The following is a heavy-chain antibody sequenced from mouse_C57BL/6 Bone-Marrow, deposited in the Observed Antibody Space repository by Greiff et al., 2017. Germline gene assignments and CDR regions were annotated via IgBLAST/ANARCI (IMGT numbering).Heavy chain of an antibody. J-gene: IGHJ3*01. CDR1: GFTFSSYA. CDR3: ARENDYAWFAY. D-gene: IGHD2-4*01. Sequence: VQLKESGGGLVKPGGSLKLSCAASGFTFSSYAMSWVRQTPEKRLEWVATISDGGSYTYYPDNVKGRFTISRDNAKNTLDLQMSHLKSEDTAMYYCARENDYAWFAYWGQGTLVTVSA. CDR2: ISDGGSYT. V-gene: IGHV5-4*01.